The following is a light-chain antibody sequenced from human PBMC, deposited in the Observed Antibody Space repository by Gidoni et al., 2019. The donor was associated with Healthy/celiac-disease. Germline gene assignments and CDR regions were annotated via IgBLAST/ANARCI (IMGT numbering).Light chain of an antibody. CDR1: QSVSSH. J-gene: IGKJ4*01. CDR3: QQRSNWPPVT. Sequence: EIVLTQSPATLSLSPGERATPSCRASQSVSSHLAWYQQKPGQAPRLLIYDASNRATGIPARFSGSGSGTDFTLTISSLEPEDFAVYYCQQRSNWPPVTFGGGTKVEIK. CDR2: DAS. V-gene: IGKV3-11*01.